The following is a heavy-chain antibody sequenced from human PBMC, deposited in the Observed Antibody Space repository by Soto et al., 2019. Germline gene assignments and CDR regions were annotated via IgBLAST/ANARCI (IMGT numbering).Heavy chain of an antibody. CDR3: ARDSYGSGSYYGDY. V-gene: IGHV1-69*08. J-gene: IGHJ4*02. CDR1: GGTFSSYT. D-gene: IGHD3-10*01. CDR2: IIPILGIA. Sequence: QVQLVQSGAEVKKPGSSVKVSCTASGGTFSSYTISWVRQAPGQGLEWMGRIIPILGIANYAQKFQGRVTITADKSTSTAYMELSSLRSEDTAVYYCARDSYGSGSYYGDYWGQGTLVTVSS.